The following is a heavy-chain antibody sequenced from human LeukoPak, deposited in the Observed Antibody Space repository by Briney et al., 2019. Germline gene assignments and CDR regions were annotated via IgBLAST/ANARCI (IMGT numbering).Heavy chain of an antibody. Sequence: SETLSLTCTVSGGSISSYYWSWIRQPAGKGLEWIGRIYTSGSTNYNPSLKSRVTISVDTSKNQFSLKLSSVTAADTAVYYCAGGIAVAGFDYFDYWGQGTLVTVSS. J-gene: IGHJ4*02. CDR2: IYTSGST. V-gene: IGHV4-4*07. CDR3: AGGIAVAGFDYFDY. CDR1: GGSISSYY. D-gene: IGHD6-19*01.